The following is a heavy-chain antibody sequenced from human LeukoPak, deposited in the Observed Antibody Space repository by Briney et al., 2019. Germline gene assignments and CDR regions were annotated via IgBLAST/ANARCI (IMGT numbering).Heavy chain of an antibody. Sequence: SETLSLTCAVYGGSYSGYYWSWIRQPPGKGLEWIGSIYYSGSTYYNPSLKSRVTISVDTSKNQFSLKLSSVTAADTAVYYCARGRGVRGVSWFDPWGKGTLVTVSS. V-gene: IGHV4-34*01. CDR1: GGSYSGYY. J-gene: IGHJ5*02. D-gene: IGHD3-10*01. CDR3: ARGRGVRGVSWFDP. CDR2: IYYSGST.